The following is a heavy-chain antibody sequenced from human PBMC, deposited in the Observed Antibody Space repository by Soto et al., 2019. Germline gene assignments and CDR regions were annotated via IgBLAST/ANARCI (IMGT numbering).Heavy chain of an antibody. V-gene: IGHV1-8*01. CDR3: ASGYCSSTSCYY. Sequence: GSVKVSCKASGYTFTSYDINWVRQATGQGLEWMGWMNPNSGNTGYAQKFQGRVTMTRNTSISTAYMELSSLRSEDTAVYYCASGYCSSTSCYYWGQGTLVTVSS. J-gene: IGHJ4*02. CDR2: MNPNSGNT. D-gene: IGHD2-2*01. CDR1: GYTFTSYD.